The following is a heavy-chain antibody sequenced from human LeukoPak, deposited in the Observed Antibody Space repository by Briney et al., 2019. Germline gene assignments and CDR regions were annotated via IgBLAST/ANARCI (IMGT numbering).Heavy chain of an antibody. CDR1: GFTFSSYG. Sequence: GGSLRLSCAASGFTFSSYGMPWVRQAPGKGLEWVAFIRFDESKAFYADSVKGRFTISRDNSRNTLFLQMNSLRVGDTAVYYCTKDLYGSGSYEIRLFDYWGQGTLVTVSS. V-gene: IGHV3-30*02. CDR2: IRFDESKA. D-gene: IGHD3-10*01. J-gene: IGHJ4*02. CDR3: TKDLYGSGSYEIRLFDY.